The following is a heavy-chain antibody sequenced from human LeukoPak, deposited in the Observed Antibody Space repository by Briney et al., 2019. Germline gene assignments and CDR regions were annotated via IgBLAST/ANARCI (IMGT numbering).Heavy chain of an antibody. D-gene: IGHD2-8*01. V-gene: IGHV4-38-2*02. CDR2: SYHSGNT. Sequence: SETLSLACSVSGFSISNAYYWGWIQQPPGKGLEWIGSSYHSGNTYYNPSLKSRLTMSVHTSKNQFSLKLSSVTAADTAVYYCAGLGGYCTNGVCYSTFDIWGQGTMVTVSS. J-gene: IGHJ3*02. CDR3: AGLGGYCTNGVCYSTFDI. CDR1: GFSISNAYY.